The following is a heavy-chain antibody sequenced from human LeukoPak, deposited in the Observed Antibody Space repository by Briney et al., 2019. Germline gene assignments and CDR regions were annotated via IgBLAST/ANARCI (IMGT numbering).Heavy chain of an antibody. D-gene: IGHD3-10*01. V-gene: IGHV3-74*01. Sequence: GGSLRLSCAACGFTFSNYWMYWVRQDPGKGLVWVSRSNGDGSSTNYADSVKGRFTISRDNAKNTLYLQMNSLRGEDTAVYYCVRAGAGLDYWGQGTLVTVSS. CDR3: VRAGAGLDY. J-gene: IGHJ4*02. CDR1: GFTFSNYW. CDR2: SNGDGSST.